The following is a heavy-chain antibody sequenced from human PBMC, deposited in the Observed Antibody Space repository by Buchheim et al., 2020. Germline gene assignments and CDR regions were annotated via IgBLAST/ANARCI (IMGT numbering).Heavy chain of an antibody. CDR1: GGSFSGYY. Sequence: QVQLQQWGAGLLKPSETLSLTCAVYGGSFSGYYWSWIRQPPGKGLEWIGEINHSGSTNYNPSLKSRVTISVDTSKNQFSPKLSSVTAADTAVYYCARRYNWNSKYFDLWGRGTL. J-gene: IGHJ2*01. V-gene: IGHV4-34*01. CDR2: INHSGST. D-gene: IGHD1-7*01. CDR3: ARRYNWNSKYFDL.